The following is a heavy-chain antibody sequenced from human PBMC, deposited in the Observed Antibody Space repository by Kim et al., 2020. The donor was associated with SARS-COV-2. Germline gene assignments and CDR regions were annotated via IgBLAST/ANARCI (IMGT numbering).Heavy chain of an antibody. D-gene: IGHD3-10*01. V-gene: IGHV3-53*04. CDR3: ARYYYGSGSYFWFDP. Sequence: DSVKGRFTISRHKSKNTLYLQMNSLRAEDTAVYYCARYYYGSGSYFWFDPWGQGTLVTVSS. J-gene: IGHJ5*02.